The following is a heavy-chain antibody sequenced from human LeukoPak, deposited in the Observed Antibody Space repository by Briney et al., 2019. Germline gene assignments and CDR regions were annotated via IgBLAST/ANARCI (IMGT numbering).Heavy chain of an antibody. CDR1: GGSITSYY. D-gene: IGHD2-21*01. J-gene: IGHJ2*01. V-gene: IGHV4-59*01. CDR3: AGGEGPFGTGYFDL. Sequence: SETLSLTCTVSGGSITSYYWSWIRQPPGKGLEWIGYIYYSGSTNYNPSLKSRVTISVDTSKNQFSLKLSSVTAADTAVYYCAGGEGPFGTGYFDLWGRGTLVTVSS. CDR2: IYYSGST.